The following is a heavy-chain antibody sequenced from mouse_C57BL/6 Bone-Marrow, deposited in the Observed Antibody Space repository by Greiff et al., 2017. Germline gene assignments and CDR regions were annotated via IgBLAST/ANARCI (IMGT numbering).Heavy chain of an antibody. V-gene: IGHV3-6*01. Sequence: ESGPGLVKPSQSLSLTCSVTGYSITSGYYWNWIRQFPGNKLEWMGYISYDGSNNYNPSLKNRISITRDTSKNQFFLKLNSVTTEDTATYYCAIDDGYYGRFAYWGQGTLVTVSA. D-gene: IGHD2-3*01. CDR3: AIDDGYYGRFAY. CDR1: GYSITSGYY. J-gene: IGHJ3*01. CDR2: ISYDGSN.